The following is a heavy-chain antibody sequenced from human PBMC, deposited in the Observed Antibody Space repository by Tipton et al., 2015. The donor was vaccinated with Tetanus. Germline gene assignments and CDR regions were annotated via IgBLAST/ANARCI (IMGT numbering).Heavy chain of an antibody. CDR1: GYSFTSYW. CDR3: ARADDTYYYGSGSYEY. CDR2: IYPGDSDT. V-gene: IGHV5-51*03. J-gene: IGHJ4*02. Sequence: LVQSGAEVKKPGESLKISCKGSGYSFTSYWIGWVRQMPGKGLEWMGIIYPGDSDTRYSPSFQGQVTISADKSISTAYLQWSSLKASDTAMYYCARADDTYYYGSGSYEYWGQGTLVTVSS. D-gene: IGHD3-10*01.